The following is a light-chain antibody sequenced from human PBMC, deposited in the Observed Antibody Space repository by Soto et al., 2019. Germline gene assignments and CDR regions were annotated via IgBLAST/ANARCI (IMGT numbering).Light chain of an antibody. CDR2: KAS. CDR3: QQYHSYWT. V-gene: IGKV1-5*03. J-gene: IGKJ1*01. CDR1: QNIGTW. Sequence: DIQMTQSPSTLSASVGDRVTITCRASQNIGTWLAWYQQKPGKAPNLLIYKASSLESGVPSRFSGSGSWTEFTLTISSLQPDDFATYYCQQYHSYWTFGQGTKVEIK.